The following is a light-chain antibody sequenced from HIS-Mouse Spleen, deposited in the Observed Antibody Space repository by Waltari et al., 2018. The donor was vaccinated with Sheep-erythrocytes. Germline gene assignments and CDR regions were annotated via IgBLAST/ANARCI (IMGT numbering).Light chain of an antibody. CDR2: GAS. CDR1: QSVSSN. Sequence: EIGMTQSPATLSVSTGERATLSCRASQSVSSNLAWYQQKPGQAPRLLIYGASTRATGIPARFSGSGSGTEFTLTISSMQSEDFAVYYCQQYNNWPPGTFGQGTKLEIK. CDR3: QQYNNWPPGT. V-gene: IGKV3-15*01. J-gene: IGKJ2*02.